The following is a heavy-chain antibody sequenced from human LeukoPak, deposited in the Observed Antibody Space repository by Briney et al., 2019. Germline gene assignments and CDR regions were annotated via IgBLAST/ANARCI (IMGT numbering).Heavy chain of an antibody. CDR3: AIDSSGYYYFDY. CDR1: GYTFTGYY. Sequence: ALVKVSCKASGYTFTGYYLHWVRQAPGQGLEWMGWINPNSGGTNYAQKFQGGVTMTRDTSISTAYMELSRLRSDDTAVYYCAIDSSGYYYFDYWGQVTLVTVSS. V-gene: IGHV1-2*02. J-gene: IGHJ4*02. CDR2: INPNSGGT. D-gene: IGHD3-22*01.